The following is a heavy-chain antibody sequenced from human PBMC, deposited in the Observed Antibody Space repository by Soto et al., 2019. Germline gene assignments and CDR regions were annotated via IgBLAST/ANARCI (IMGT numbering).Heavy chain of an antibody. V-gene: IGHV1-69*01. CDR2: IIPIFGTA. CDR1: GGTFSSYA. Sequence: QVQLVQSGAEVKKPGSSVKVSCQASGGTFSSYAISWVRQAPGQGLEWMGGIIPIFGTANYAQKIQGRVTTTADESTSTAYMELSSLRSEDTAVYYCARDKRVRGVHYGMDVWGQGTTVTVSS. D-gene: IGHD3-10*01. J-gene: IGHJ6*02. CDR3: ARDKRVRGVHYGMDV.